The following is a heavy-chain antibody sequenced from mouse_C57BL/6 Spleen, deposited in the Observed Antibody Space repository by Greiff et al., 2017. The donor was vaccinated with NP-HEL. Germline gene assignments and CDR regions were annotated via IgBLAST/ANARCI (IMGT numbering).Heavy chain of an antibody. J-gene: IGHJ4*01. Sequence: VQLQQSGAELVRPGASVTLSCKASGYTFTDYEMHWVKQTPVHGLEWIGAIDPETGGTAYNQKFKGKAILTADKSSSPAYMELRSLTSEDSAVYYSTRDGITTSYYYAMDYWGQGTSVTVS. CDR2: IDPETGGT. CDR1: GYTFTDYE. CDR3: TRDGITTSYYYAMDY. V-gene: IGHV1-15*01. D-gene: IGHD2-4*01.